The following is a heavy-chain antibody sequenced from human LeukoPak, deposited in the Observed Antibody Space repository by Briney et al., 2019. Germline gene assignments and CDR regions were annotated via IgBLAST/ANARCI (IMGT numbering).Heavy chain of an antibody. CDR1: GFTFSSYA. CDR2: ISGSGGST. J-gene: IGHJ6*02. V-gene: IGHV3-23*01. D-gene: IGHD3-3*01. CDR3: AKEAYYDFWSGYFSGMDV. Sequence: GGSLRLSCAASGFTFSSYAMSWVRQAPGKGLEWVSAISGSGGSTYYADSVKGRFTISRDNSKNTLYLQMNSLRAEDTAVYYCAKEAYYDFWSGYFSGMDVWSQGTTVTVSS.